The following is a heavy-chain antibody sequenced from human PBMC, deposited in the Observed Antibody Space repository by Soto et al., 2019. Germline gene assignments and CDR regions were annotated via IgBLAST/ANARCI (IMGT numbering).Heavy chain of an antibody. D-gene: IGHD6-19*01. V-gene: IGHV1-18*01. CDR2: ISTNNGNT. CDR3: TRVSSGWYYWFDP. J-gene: IGHJ5*02. CDR1: GYTFTSYG. Sequence: QVQLVQSGAEVKKPGASVKVSCKASGYTFTSYGISWVRQAPGQGLEWMGWISTNNGNTNYAQKLQGRVTMTTDTSTRTAYVELRSLRSDDTAVYYCTRVSSGWYYWFDPWGQGTLVTVSS.